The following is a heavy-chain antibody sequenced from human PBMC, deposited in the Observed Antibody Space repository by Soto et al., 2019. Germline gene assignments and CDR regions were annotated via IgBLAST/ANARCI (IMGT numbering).Heavy chain of an antibody. J-gene: IGHJ4*02. CDR2: IWYDGSNK. Sequence: QVQLVESGGGVVQPGGSLRLSCAASGFTFSSYGMHWVRQAPGKGLEWVAVIWYDGSNKYYADSVKGRFTISRDNSKNTLYLQMNSLRGEDTAVYYCARDLEQQLLHYWGQGTLVTVSS. CDR3: ARDLEQQLLHY. V-gene: IGHV3-33*01. D-gene: IGHD6-13*01. CDR1: GFTFSSYG.